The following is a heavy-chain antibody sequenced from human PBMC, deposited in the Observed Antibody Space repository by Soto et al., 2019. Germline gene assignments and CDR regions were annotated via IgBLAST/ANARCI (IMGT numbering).Heavy chain of an antibody. Sequence: GESLKISCKGSGYSFTSYWIGWVRQMPGKGLEWMGIIYPGDSDTRYSPSFQGQVTISADKSISTAYLQWSSLKASDTAMYYCARARITIFGVVIIAAYFDYWGQGTLVTVSS. V-gene: IGHV5-51*01. CDR3: ARARITIFGVVIIAAYFDY. CDR2: IYPGDSDT. D-gene: IGHD3-3*01. J-gene: IGHJ4*02. CDR1: GYSFTSYW.